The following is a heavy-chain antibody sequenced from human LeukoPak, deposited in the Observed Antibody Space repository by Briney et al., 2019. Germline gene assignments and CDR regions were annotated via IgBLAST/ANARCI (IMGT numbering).Heavy chain of an antibody. J-gene: IGHJ4*02. Sequence: GGSLRLSCAASGFTFSSYSMNWVRQAPGKGLEWVSYISISGSTIYYADSVKGRFTISRDNAKNSLYLQMNSLRAEDTAVYYCARYVVVVTAITDWGQGTLVTVSS. CDR2: ISISGSTI. CDR1: GFTFSSYS. CDR3: ARYVVVVTAITD. V-gene: IGHV3-48*04. D-gene: IGHD2-21*02.